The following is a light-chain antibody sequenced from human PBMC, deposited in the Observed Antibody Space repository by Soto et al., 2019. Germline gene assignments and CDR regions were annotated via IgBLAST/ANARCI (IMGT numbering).Light chain of an antibody. CDR3: QQYNSYRT. J-gene: IGKJ1*01. Sequence: DIQMTQSPSTLSASVGDRVTITCRASQSISSWLAWYQQKPGKAPKVLISKASSLESGVPSRFSGSGSGTEFTLTISSLQPDDFATYYCQQYNSYRTFGPGTKVEIK. V-gene: IGKV1-5*03. CDR2: KAS. CDR1: QSISSW.